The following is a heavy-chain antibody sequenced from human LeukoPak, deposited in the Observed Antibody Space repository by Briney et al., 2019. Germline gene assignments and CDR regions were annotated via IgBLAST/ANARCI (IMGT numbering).Heavy chain of an antibody. CDR1: GFTFSSYW. Sequence: GRSLRLSCAASGFTFSSYWMHWVRQVPGKGLVWVARINPGGSSITYADSVKGRFTISRDNAKNTLYLQMDSLRAVDTGVYYCARSNQADDYWGQGTLVTVSS. J-gene: IGHJ4*02. D-gene: IGHD1-14*01. V-gene: IGHV3-74*01. CDR3: ARSNQADDY. CDR2: INPGGSSI.